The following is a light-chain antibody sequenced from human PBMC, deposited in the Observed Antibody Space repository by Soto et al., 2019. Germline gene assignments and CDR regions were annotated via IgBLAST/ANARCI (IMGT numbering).Light chain of an antibody. CDR3: QQYGSSPRT. CDR1: QTVSRH. V-gene: IGKV3-20*01. CDR2: GAS. Sequence: EIVMTQSPGTLSVSPGERATPSCRASQTVSRHLAWYQQKPGQAPRLLIFGASTRATGIPDRFSGSGSGTDFTLTITTLEPEDFAVYYCQQYGSSPRTFGLGTKVDIK. J-gene: IGKJ1*01.